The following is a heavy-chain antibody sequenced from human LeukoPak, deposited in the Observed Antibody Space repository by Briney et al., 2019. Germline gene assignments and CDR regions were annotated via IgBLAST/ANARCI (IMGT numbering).Heavy chain of an antibody. CDR1: GFTFSSYS. CDR3: ARDLLYDSSGYYGTDY. V-gene: IGHV3-21*01. Sequence: GGSLRLSCAASGFTFSSYSMNWVRQAPGKGLEWVSSISSSSSYIYYADSVKGRFTISRDNAKNSLYLQMNSLRAEDTAVYYCARDLLYDSSGYYGTDYWGQGTLVTVSS. J-gene: IGHJ4*02. D-gene: IGHD3-22*01. CDR2: ISSSSSYI.